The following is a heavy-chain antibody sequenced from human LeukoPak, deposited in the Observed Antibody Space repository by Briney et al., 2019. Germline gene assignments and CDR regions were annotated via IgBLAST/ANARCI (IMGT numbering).Heavy chain of an antibody. CDR3: ARDSGGGYYYDSSGYYAEYFQH. CDR2: INPNSGGT. D-gene: IGHD3-22*01. J-gene: IGHJ1*01. V-gene: IGHV1-2*02. CDR1: GYTFTGYY. Sequence: GASVKVSCKASGYTFTGYYMHWVRQAPGQGLEWMGWINPNSGGTNYAQKFQGRVTMTRDTSISTVYMELSRLRSNDTAVYYCARDSGGGYYYDSSGYYAEYFQHWGQGTLVTVSS.